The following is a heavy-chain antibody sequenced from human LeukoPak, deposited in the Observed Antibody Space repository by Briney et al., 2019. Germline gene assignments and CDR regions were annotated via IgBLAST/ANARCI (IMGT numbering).Heavy chain of an antibody. CDR1: GFTFSSYA. CDR3: AKVDSSGYYAYYFDY. V-gene: IGHV3-23*01. D-gene: IGHD3-22*01. J-gene: IGHJ4*02. Sequence: GGSLRLSCAASGFTFSSYAMSWVRQAPGKGLEWVSAISGSGGSTYYADSVKGRFTISRDNSKNTLYLQMNSLRAKDTAVYYCAKVDSSGYYAYYFDYWGQGTLVTVSS. CDR2: ISGSGGST.